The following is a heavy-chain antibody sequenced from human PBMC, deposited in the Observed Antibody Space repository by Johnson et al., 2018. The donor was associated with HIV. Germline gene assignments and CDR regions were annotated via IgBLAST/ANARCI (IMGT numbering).Heavy chain of an antibody. CDR2: IYSGGST. J-gene: IGHJ3*02. Sequence: VQLVESGGGLVQPGGSLRLSCAASGFTVSSNYMSWVRQAPGKRLEWVSVIYSGGSTYYADSVKGRLTISRDNSKNTLYLQMDSLRAEDTAVYYCAKIRTSGTGDPLDIWGQGTMVTVSS. V-gene: IGHV3-66*01. CDR3: AKIRTSGTGDPLDI. CDR1: GFTVSSNY. D-gene: IGHD1-14*01.